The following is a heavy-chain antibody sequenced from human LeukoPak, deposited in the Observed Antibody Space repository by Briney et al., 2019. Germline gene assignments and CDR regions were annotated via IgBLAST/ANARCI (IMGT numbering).Heavy chain of an antibody. Sequence: PSQTLSLTCTVSGGSISSGDYYWSWIRQPPGKGLEWIGYIYYSGSTYYNPSLKSRVTISVDTSKNQFSLKLSSVTAADTAVYYCARVGGGNFSFDYWGQGTLVTVSS. J-gene: IGHJ4*02. CDR3: ARVGGGNFSFDY. V-gene: IGHV4-30-4*01. D-gene: IGHD4-23*01. CDR2: IYYSGST. CDR1: GGSISSGDYY.